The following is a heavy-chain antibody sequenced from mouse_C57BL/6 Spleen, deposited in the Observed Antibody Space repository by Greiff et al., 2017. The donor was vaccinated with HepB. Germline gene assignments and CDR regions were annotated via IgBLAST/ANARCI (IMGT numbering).Heavy chain of an antibody. V-gene: IGHV5-16*01. Sequence: DVKLVESEGGLVQPGSSMKLSCTASGFTFSDYYMAWVRQVPEKGLEWVANINYDGSSTYYLDSLKSRFIISRDNAKNILYLQMSSLKSEDTATYYCARERSNLWYFDVWGTGTTVTVSS. D-gene: IGHD2-5*01. CDR2: INYDGSST. CDR3: ARERSNLWYFDV. J-gene: IGHJ1*03. CDR1: GFTFSDYY.